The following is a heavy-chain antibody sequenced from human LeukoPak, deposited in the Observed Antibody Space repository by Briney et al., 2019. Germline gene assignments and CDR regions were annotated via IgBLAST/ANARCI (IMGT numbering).Heavy chain of an antibody. CDR2: VYYSGTT. Sequence: PSETLSLTCTVSGGSIYSSSYYWGWIRQPPGKGLEWIGSVYYSGTTFYSPSLTSRVTISVDTSKNQFSLKLSSVTAADTAIYYCTRDWGTAMSDYWGQGTLVTVSS. CDR1: GGSIYSSSYY. D-gene: IGHD5-18*01. CDR3: TRDWGTAMSDY. J-gene: IGHJ4*02. V-gene: IGHV4-39*07.